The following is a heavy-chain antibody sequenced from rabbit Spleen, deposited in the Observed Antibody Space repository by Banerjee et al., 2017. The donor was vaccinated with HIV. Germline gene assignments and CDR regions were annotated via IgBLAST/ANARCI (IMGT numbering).Heavy chain of an antibody. CDR2: IVNGNGNT. CDR1: GFDFSNNA. D-gene: IGHD4-1*01. V-gene: IGHV1S47*01. CDR3: ARAIVPWLGLTRLDL. J-gene: IGHJ3*01. Sequence: QEQLLESGGGLVQPEGSLTLTCKASGFDFSNNAMCWVRQAPGKGPEWIACIVNGNGNTYYASWVNGRFTISRSTSLATVTLQVTSLTAADTATYFCARAIVPWLGLTRLDLWGPGTLVTVS.